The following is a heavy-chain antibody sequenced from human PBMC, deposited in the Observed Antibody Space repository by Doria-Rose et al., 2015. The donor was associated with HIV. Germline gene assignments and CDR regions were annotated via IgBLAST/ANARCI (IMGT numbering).Heavy chain of an antibody. CDR1: GFTFRSNG. CDR2: ISDDGRKR. D-gene: IGHD6-13*01. J-gene: IGHJ4*02. Sequence: QVQLVESGGGVVQPGRSLRLSCGASGFTFRSNGMHWVRQAPGKGLEWVTVISDDGRKRYYADSVKGRFTISRDDSKNTVYLQMSSLRAEDTAVYYCARDRRGTWSFDYWGQGTLVTVSP. CDR3: ARDRRGTWSFDY. V-gene: IGHV3-30*03.